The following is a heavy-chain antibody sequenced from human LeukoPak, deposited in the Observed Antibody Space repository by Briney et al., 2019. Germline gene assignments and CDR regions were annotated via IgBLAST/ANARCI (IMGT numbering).Heavy chain of an antibody. J-gene: IGHJ4*02. V-gene: IGHV3-30*04. CDR3: ARGGDGDYVFSYYFDY. D-gene: IGHD4-17*01. CDR2: ISYDESNT. CDR1: GFTFSSYA. Sequence: PGGSLRLSCAASGFTFSSYAMHWVRQAPGKGLEWVALISYDESNTFYADSVKGRFTISRDNSKNTLYLQMNSLRVEDTAVYYCARGGDGDYVFSYYFDYWGQGTLVTVSS.